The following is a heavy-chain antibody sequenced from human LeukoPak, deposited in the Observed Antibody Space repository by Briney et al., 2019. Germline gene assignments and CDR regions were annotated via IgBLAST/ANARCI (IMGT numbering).Heavy chain of an antibody. J-gene: IGHJ5*01. V-gene: IGHV3-11*01. CDR2: ISSSGHTI. CDR3: AQTGRNNYFDS. Sequence: PGGSLRLSCAASGFTFSDSYMSWIRQAPGKGLDWLACISSSGHTIYYADSVKGRFTISRDNAKNSLFLQLNSLRAEDTAVYYCAQTGRNNYFDSWGQGTLVTVSS. CDR1: GFTFSDSY.